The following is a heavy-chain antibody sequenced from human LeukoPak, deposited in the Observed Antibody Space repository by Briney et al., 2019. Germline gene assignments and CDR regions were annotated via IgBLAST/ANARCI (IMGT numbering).Heavy chain of an antibody. D-gene: IGHD2-8*02. Sequence: PGGSLRLSCAASGLTFSSHWMHWVRHAPGKGLVWVSRITNDGSSTTYADSVKGRFTISRDNSKSTLYLQMNSLSPEDTAVYHCAKLVGSSPLDYWGQGTLVTVSS. J-gene: IGHJ4*02. CDR1: GLTFSSHW. CDR2: ITNDGSST. CDR3: AKLVGSSPLDY. V-gene: IGHV3-74*01.